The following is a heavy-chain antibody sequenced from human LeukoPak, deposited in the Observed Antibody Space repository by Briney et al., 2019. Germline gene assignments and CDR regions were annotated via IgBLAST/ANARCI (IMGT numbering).Heavy chain of an antibody. CDR3: ARSSAGYSYGAPNDY. D-gene: IGHD5-18*01. CDR1: GDSISQSHW. J-gene: IGHJ4*02. V-gene: IGHV4-4*02. Sequence: PSETLSLTCAVSGDSISQSHWWAWVRQPPGKGLEWIGEINHSGSTNYNPSLKSRVTISVDTSKNQFSLKLSSVTAADTAVYYCARSSAGYSYGAPNDYWGQGTLVTVSS. CDR2: INHSGST.